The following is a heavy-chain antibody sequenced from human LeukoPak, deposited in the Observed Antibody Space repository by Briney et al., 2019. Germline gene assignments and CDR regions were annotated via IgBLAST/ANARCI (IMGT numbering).Heavy chain of an antibody. D-gene: IGHD3-22*01. J-gene: IGHJ1*01. Sequence: GDSLKISCKCSGYSFTSYWIGWVRQMPGKGLEWMAIIYPGDSDTRYSRSFQGQVTIAVDKSISTAYLQWGSLKASDTAMYYCARANYYDTSGYWGYFQHWGQGTLVTVSS. V-gene: IGHV5-51*01. CDR2: IYPGDSDT. CDR1: GYSFTSYW. CDR3: ARANYYDTSGYWGYFQH.